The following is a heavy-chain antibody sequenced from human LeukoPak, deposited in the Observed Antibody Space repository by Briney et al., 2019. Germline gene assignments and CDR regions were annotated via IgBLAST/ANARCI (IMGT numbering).Heavy chain of an antibody. D-gene: IGHD1-20*01. V-gene: IGHV3-23*01. CDR3: APDPNNWLRHY. CDR1: RFTFRSYA. CDR2: ISGSGDST. Sequence: GGSLRLSCAASRFTFRSYAMHWARQAPGKGLEWVSTISGSGDSTYYAESVKGRFTISRDNSKNTLFLQMNSLRGEDTAIYYCAPDPNNWLRHYWGQGTLVTVSS. J-gene: IGHJ4*02.